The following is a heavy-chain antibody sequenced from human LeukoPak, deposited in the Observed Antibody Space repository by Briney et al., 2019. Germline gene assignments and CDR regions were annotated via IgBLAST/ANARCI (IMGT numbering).Heavy chain of an antibody. CDR3: VRDATRGGDLDH. Sequence: GGSLRLSCAVSGFIYSDYWMMWVRHVPGKGLEWVAQVNQDGREKYYVDSVRGRFTISRDNAKNSLDLQMNTLRVEDTAVYHCVRDATRGGDLDHWGQGTLVTVSS. V-gene: IGHV3-7*01. J-gene: IGHJ4*02. CDR1: GFIYSDYW. D-gene: IGHD2-21*01. CDR2: VNQDGREK.